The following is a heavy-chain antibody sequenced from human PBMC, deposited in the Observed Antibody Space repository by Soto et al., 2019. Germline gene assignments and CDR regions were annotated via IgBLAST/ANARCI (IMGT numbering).Heavy chain of an antibody. J-gene: IGHJ4*02. V-gene: IGHV4-39*02. D-gene: IGHD1-26*01. Sequence: SETLSLTCTVSGGSVNSDPYNWGWIRQPPGKGLEWIGSFYYCVSTHYNPSLKSRVTISVDTSKNQFSLQLSSVTAADTAVYYCARGPYSGSYYYWGQGTLVTVSS. CDR2: FYYCVST. CDR3: ARGPYSGSYYY. CDR1: GGSVNSDPYN.